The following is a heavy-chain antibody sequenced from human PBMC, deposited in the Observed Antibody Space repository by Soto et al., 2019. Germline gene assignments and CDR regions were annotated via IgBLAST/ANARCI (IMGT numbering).Heavy chain of an antibody. CDR1: GFTFSSYA. D-gene: IGHD6-13*01. J-gene: IGHJ5*02. CDR3: AKGAYSTSWRNWFDP. V-gene: IGHV3-23*01. CDR2: ISGSGGTT. Sequence: EVQLLESGGGLVQPGGSLRLSCAASGFTFSSYAMSWVRQAPGKGLEWVSIISGSGGTTYYADSAKGRFTISRDNSKNTLTLQMNSLRAEDTAIYYCAKGAYSTSWRNWFDPWGQGTLVTLSS.